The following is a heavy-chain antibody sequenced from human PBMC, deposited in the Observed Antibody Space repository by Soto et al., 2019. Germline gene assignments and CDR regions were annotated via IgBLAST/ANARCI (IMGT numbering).Heavy chain of an antibody. CDR2: ISAYNGNT. CDR1: GYTFTSYG. D-gene: IGHD3-10*01. J-gene: IGHJ4*02. Sequence: ASVKVSCKASGYTFTSYGISWVRQAPGQGLEWMGWISAYNGNTNYAQKPQGRVTMTTDTSTSTAYMELRSLRSDDTAVYYCASSATALRRELENWGQGTLVTVSS. CDR3: ASSATALRRELEN. V-gene: IGHV1-18*01.